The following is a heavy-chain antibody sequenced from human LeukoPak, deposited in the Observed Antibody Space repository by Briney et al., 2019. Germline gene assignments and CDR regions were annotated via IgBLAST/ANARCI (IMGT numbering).Heavy chain of an antibody. V-gene: IGHV3-48*04. CDR3: ARSHSSSWNRFDP. CDR1: GFSLRNYS. D-gene: IGHD6-13*01. Sequence: PGGSLRLSCAASGFSLRNYSMHWVRQAPGKGLEWVSAVSSSTTANYYADSVKGRFTISRDNAKNSLYLQMNSLRAEDTAVYYCARSHSSSWNRFDPWGQGTLVTVSS. CDR2: VSSSTTAN. J-gene: IGHJ5*02.